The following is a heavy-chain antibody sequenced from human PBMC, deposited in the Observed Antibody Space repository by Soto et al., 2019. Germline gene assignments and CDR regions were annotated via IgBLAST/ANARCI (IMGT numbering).Heavy chain of an antibody. CDR1: GYSFTIYC. J-gene: IGHJ5*02. V-gene: IGHV5-51*01. D-gene: IGHD6-19*01. Sequence: GESLKISGKGSGYSFTIYCIGWVLQMPGKGLEWMGIIYPGDSDTRYSPSFQGQVTISADKSISTAYLQWSSLKASDTAMYYCARGPHSSPHSTYNWFDPWGQGTLVTVSA. CDR3: ARGPHSSPHSTYNWFDP. CDR2: IYPGDSDT.